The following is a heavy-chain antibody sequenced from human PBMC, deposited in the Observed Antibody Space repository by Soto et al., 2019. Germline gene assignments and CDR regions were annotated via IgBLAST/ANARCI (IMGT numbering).Heavy chain of an antibody. J-gene: IGHJ6*03. CDR3: ARRMGQRGYYYYYYVDV. V-gene: IGHV4-39*01. D-gene: IGHD1-1*01. Sequence: SETLSLTCTVSGGSITSNAYYWGWIRQPPGKGLEWLGYIYYSGSASYNPSLKSRVTMSVDTSKNQFSLQLSSVTAADTAVYYCARRMGQRGYYYYYYVDVWSKGTTVTVAS. CDR1: GGSITSNAYY. CDR2: IYYSGSA.